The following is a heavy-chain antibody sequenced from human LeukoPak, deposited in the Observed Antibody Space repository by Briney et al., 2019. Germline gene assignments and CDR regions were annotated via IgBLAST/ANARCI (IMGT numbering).Heavy chain of an antibody. D-gene: IGHD3-10*01. CDR2: IYTSGST. V-gene: IGHV4-39*07. Sequence: SETLSLTCTVSGGSISSSSYYWGWIRQPPGRGLEWIGRIYTSGSTNYNPSLKSRVTMSVDTSKNQFSLKLSSVTAADTAVYYCARGLGSPWGQGTLVTVSS. CDR1: GGSISSSSYY. CDR3: ARGLGSP. J-gene: IGHJ5*02.